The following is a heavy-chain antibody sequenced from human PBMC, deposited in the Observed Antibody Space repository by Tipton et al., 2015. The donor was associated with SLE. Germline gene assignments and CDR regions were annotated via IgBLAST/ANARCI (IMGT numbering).Heavy chain of an antibody. CDR2: IYYSGST. D-gene: IGHD6-6*01. CDR3: AREGGYSSSSDAFDI. Sequence: TLSLTCTVSGGSISSSSYYWGWIRQPPGKGLEWIGSIYYSGSTYYNPSLKSRVTISVDTSKNQFSLKLSSVTAADTAVYYCAREGGYSSSSDAFDIWGQGTMVTASS. CDR1: GGSISSSSYY. J-gene: IGHJ3*02. V-gene: IGHV4-39*07.